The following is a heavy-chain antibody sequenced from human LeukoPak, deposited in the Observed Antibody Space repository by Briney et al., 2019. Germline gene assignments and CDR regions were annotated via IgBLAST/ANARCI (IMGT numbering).Heavy chain of an antibody. CDR1: GYTFTSYG. Sequence: ASVKVSCKASGYTFTSYGISWVRQAPGQGLEWMGWISAYNGNTNYAQKLQGRVTITADKSTSTAYMELSSLRSEDTAVYYCARALESSGYGLDYWGQGTLVTVSS. J-gene: IGHJ4*02. CDR3: ARALESSGYGLDY. CDR2: ISAYNGNT. V-gene: IGHV1-18*01. D-gene: IGHD3-3*01.